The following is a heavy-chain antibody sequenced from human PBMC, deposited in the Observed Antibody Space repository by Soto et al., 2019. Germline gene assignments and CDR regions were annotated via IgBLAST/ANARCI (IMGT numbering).Heavy chain of an antibody. D-gene: IGHD5-18*01. CDR2: IYSSGST. J-gene: IGHJ4*02. Sequence: SETLSLTCTVSGDSVSSDNCYWTWIRQPPGKGLEWIGYIYSSGSTNYNPSLKSRVTISVDTSRNQFSLKLTSVTAADTAVYYCARDIRGYSRAFDYWGQGTLVTVSS. CDR3: ARDIRGYSRAFDY. V-gene: IGHV4-61*01. CDR1: GDSVSSDNCY.